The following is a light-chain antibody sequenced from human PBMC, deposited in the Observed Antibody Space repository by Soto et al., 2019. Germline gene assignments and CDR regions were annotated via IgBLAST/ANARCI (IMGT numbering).Light chain of an antibody. CDR3: QQYSSTPTWT. J-gene: IGKJ1*01. Sequence: DIVMTQSPDSLAVSLGDRATINCKSSQSVLYSSNNKNYLAWYQQKPGQPPKLLIYWASTRESGVPDRFSSSGSGTDFTLTISSLQAEDVAVYYCQQYSSTPTWTFGQGTKVEIK. CDR1: QSVLYSSNNKNY. V-gene: IGKV4-1*01. CDR2: WAS.